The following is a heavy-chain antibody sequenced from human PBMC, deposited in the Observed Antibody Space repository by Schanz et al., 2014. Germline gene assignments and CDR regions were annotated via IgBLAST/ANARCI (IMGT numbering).Heavy chain of an antibody. Sequence: QVQLQESGPGLVKPSQTLSLTCAVSGGSISGSYWSWIRQPPGKGLEWIGYIYYSGSTDYNPSLKSRVTMSVDTSKNQFSLKLSSATAADTAVYYCARARFTGYYMDVWGQGTAVTVSS. CDR2: IYYSGST. J-gene: IGHJ6*02. V-gene: IGHV4-59*01. CDR1: GGSISGSY. D-gene: IGHD3-9*01. CDR3: ARARFTGYYMDV.